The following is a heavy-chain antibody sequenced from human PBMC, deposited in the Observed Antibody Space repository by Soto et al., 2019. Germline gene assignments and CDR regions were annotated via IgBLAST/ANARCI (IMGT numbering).Heavy chain of an antibody. CDR2: INHSGTT. CDR1: GGSFSGYY. J-gene: IGHJ4*02. V-gene: IGHV4-34*01. Sequence: PSETLSLTCAVYGGSFSGYYGSWIRQPPGKGLEWIGKINHSGTTNYTPPLKSRVTISVDTSKNQFSLKLSSVTAADTAVYYCPSQAYGDSAFFNYWAQGTLFTVSS. CDR3: PSQAYGDSAFFNY. D-gene: IGHD4-17*01.